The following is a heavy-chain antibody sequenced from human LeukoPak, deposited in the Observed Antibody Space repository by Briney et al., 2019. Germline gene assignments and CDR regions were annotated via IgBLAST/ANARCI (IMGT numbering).Heavy chain of an antibody. Sequence: PSETLSLTCTVSGGSISIYYWSWIRQPPGKGLEWIGYIYYSGSTNYNPSLRSRVTISVDTAKNQFSLKLNSVTAADTAVYYCAGAPPLLYSSSSLGAFDIWGQGTMLTVSS. V-gene: IGHV4-59*01. CDR1: GGSISIYY. J-gene: IGHJ3*02. CDR2: IYYSGST. CDR3: AGAPPLLYSSSSLGAFDI. D-gene: IGHD6-13*01.